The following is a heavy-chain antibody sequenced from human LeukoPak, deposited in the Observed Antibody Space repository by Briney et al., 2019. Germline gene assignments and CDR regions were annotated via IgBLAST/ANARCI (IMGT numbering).Heavy chain of an antibody. V-gene: IGHV3-53*01. CDR2: IYSGGST. Sequence: GVSLRLSCAASGFTVSHNYMRWVRQAPGKGREGVSVIYSGGSTYYADSVKGRFTITRDNSKNTLYLQMNSLRAEDAAVYYCARQRVVGARVLFGMDVWGQGTTVTVSS. CDR3: ARQRVVGARVLFGMDV. CDR1: GFTVSHNY. J-gene: IGHJ6*02. D-gene: IGHD1-26*01.